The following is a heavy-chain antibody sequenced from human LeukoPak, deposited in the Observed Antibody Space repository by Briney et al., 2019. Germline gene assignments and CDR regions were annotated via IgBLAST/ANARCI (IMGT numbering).Heavy chain of an antibody. J-gene: IGHJ4*02. Sequence: SVKVSCKASGGTFSSYAISWVRQAPGQGLEWMGGIIPIFGTANYAQKFQGRVTMTRDTSTSTVYMELSSLRSEDTAVYYCARGLGSGSYYGYWGQGTLVTVSS. V-gene: IGHV1-69*05. CDR2: IIPIFGTA. CDR3: ARGLGSGSYYGY. CDR1: GGTFSSYA. D-gene: IGHD1-26*01.